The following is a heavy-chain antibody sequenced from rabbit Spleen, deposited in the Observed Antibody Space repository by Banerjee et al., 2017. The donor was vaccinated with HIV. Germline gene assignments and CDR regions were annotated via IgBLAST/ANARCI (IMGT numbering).Heavy chain of an antibody. Sequence: EQLEESGGGLVKPEGSLTLTCKASGVSFSDKDVMCWVRQAPGKGLECGACIDTGSSGFTYSATWAKGRFTCSKTSSTTVTLQMPSLTVADTATYFCARDTGSSFSSYGMDLWGPGTLVTVS. D-gene: IGHD8-1*01. J-gene: IGHJ6*01. CDR2: IDTGSSGFT. CDR3: ARDTGSSFSSYGMDL. CDR1: GVSFSDKDV. V-gene: IGHV1S45*01.